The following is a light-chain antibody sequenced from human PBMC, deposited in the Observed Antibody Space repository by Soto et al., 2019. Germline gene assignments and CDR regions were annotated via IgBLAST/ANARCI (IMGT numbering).Light chain of an antibody. J-gene: IGLJ3*02. V-gene: IGLV2-11*01. CDR1: SSDVGGYNY. CDR2: DVS. Sequence: QSALTQPRSVSGSPGQSVTISCTGTSSDVGGYNYVSWYQQHPGKAPKLIIYDVSKRPSGVPDRFSGSKSGNTASLTISGLRSEDEADYYCAAWDDSLSGWVFGGGTKLTVL. CDR3: AAWDDSLSGWV.